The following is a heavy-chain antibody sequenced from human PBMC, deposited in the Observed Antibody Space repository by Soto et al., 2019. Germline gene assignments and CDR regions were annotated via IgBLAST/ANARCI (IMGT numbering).Heavy chain of an antibody. D-gene: IGHD2-15*01. Sequence: RLSCAASGFTFSSYAMSWVRLAPGKGLEWVSAISGGGGSTYYADSVKGRFTISRDTSKNTLYLQMTSLRAEATAAYYCAKEGCRGGSCYFVGFAYWGQGTLGTVCS. CDR3: AKEGCRGGSCYFVGFAY. CDR1: GFTFSSYA. J-gene: IGHJ4*02. CDR2: ISGGGGST. V-gene: IGHV3-23*01.